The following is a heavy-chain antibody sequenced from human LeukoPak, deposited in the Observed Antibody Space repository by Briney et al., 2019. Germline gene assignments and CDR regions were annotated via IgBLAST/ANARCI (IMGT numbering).Heavy chain of an antibody. J-gene: IGHJ3*02. D-gene: IGHD5-18*01. CDR3: AKDLDTAMVGAFDI. CDR2: ISGSGGST. V-gene: IGHV3-23*01. CDR1: GFTFSSYA. Sequence: PGRSLTLSCAASGFTFSSYAMHWVRQAPGKGLEWVSAISGSGGSTYYADSVKGRFTISRDNPKNTLYLQMNSLRVEDTAVYYCAKDLDTAMVGAFDIWGQGTMVTVSS.